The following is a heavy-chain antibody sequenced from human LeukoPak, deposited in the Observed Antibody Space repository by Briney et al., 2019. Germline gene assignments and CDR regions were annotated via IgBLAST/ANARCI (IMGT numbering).Heavy chain of an antibody. V-gene: IGHV1-2*04. Sequence: GASVKVSCKASGYTFTDYYMHWVRQAPGQGLEWMGWINPNNGGTYSTQKFQGWVTMTRDTSISTAHMELSRLTSDDTAVYYCARANPLHCSSTSCLFDYWGQGSLVTVSS. CDR1: GYTFTDYY. J-gene: IGHJ4*02. D-gene: IGHD2-2*01. CDR3: ARANPLHCSSTSCLFDY. CDR2: INPNNGGT.